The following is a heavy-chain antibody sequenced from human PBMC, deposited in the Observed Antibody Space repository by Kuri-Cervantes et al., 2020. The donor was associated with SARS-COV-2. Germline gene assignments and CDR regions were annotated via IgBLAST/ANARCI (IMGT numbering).Heavy chain of an antibody. D-gene: IGHD5-18*01. CDR2: IYPGDSDT. Sequence: GESLKISCKGSGYSFTSYWIGWVRQMPGKGLEWMGIIYPGDSDTRYSPSFQGHVTISADKSISTAYLQWSSLKASDTAMYYCAILAAMDLDYYYGMDVWGQGTTVTVSS. J-gene: IGHJ6*02. V-gene: IGHV5-51*01. CDR1: GYSFTSYW. CDR3: AILAAMDLDYYYGMDV.